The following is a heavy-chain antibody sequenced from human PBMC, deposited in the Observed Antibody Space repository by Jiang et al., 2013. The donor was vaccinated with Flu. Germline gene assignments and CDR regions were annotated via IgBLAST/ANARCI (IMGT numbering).Heavy chain of an antibody. V-gene: IGHV3-30*18. CDR3: AKDADSGRREGYFDY. D-gene: IGHD3-10*01. Sequence: VQLVESGGGVVQPGRSLRLSCAASGFTFSSYGMHWVRQAPGKGLEWVAIISYDGSNKYYADSVKGRFTISRDNSNNTLYVQMNSLRVEDTAVYYCAKDADSGRREGYFDYWGQGNLVTVSS. CDR2: ISYDGSNK. J-gene: IGHJ4*02. CDR1: GFTFSSYG.